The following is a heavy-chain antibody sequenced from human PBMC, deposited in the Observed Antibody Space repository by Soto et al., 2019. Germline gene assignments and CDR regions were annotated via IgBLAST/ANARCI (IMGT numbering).Heavy chain of an antibody. CDR1: GFTFSSYG. CDR2: IWYDGSNK. CDR3: ARAQFNYGSSFDY. Sequence: GGSLRLSCAASGFTFSSYGMHWVRQAPGKGLEWVAVIWYDGSNKYYADSVKGRFTISRDNSKNTLYLQMNSLRAEDTAVYYCARAQFNYGSSFDYWGQGTLVTVSS. D-gene: IGHD4-17*01. V-gene: IGHV3-33*01. J-gene: IGHJ4*02.